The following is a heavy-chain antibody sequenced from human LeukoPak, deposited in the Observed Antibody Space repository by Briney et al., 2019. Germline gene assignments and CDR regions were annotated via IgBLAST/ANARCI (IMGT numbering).Heavy chain of an antibody. Sequence: SQTLSLTCTVSGGSISSGSYYWSWIRQPAGKGLEWIGRIYTSGSTNYNPSLKSRVTMSVDTSKNQFSLKLSSVTAADTAVYYCARVGAGRYSSSSRVAYHYYYYYMDVWGIGTTVTVSS. J-gene: IGHJ6*03. CDR3: ARVGAGRYSSSSRVAYHYYYYYMDV. CDR2: IYTSGST. V-gene: IGHV4-61*02. D-gene: IGHD6-6*01. CDR1: GGSISSGSYY.